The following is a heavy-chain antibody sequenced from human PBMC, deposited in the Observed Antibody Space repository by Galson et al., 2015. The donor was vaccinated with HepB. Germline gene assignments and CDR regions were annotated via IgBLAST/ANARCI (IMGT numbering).Heavy chain of an antibody. CDR3: ARDKKFQFLPLAASGCAFDI. D-gene: IGHD2-15*01. CDR1: GGSISSYY. J-gene: IGHJ3*02. V-gene: IGHV4-59*12. CDR2: IYYSGST. Sequence: SETLSLTCTVSGGSISSYYWSWIRQPPGKGLEWIGYIYYSGSTNYNPSLKSRVTISVDTSKNQSSLKLGSVTAADTAVYYCARDKKFQFLPLAASGCAFDIWGQGTMVTVSS.